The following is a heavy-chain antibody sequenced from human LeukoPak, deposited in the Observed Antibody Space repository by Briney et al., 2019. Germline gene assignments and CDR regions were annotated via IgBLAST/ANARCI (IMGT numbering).Heavy chain of an antibody. CDR1: GGSISSYY. CDR2: IYTSGST. J-gene: IGHJ6*03. Sequence: SETLSLTCTVSGGSISSYYWSWIRQPAGKGLEWIGRIYTSGSTSYNPSLKSRVTMSVDTSKNQFSLKLSSVTAADTAVYYCARGGVVPAAPYYYYYYYMDVWGKGTTVTVSS. V-gene: IGHV4-4*07. D-gene: IGHD2-2*01. CDR3: ARGGVVPAAPYYYYYYYMDV.